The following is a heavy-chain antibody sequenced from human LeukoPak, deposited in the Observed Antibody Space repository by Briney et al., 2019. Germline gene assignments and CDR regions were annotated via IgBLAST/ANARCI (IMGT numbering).Heavy chain of an antibody. CDR2: IYYSGST. V-gene: IGHV4-61*08. D-gene: IGHD1-26*01. CDR3: ARSSSGSYSYYAMDV. CDR1: GGSFSSGGYY. Sequence: PSETLSLTCNVSGGSFSSGGYYWSWIRQPPGKGLEWIGYIYYSGSTNYNPSLKSRVTISVDTSKNQFSLKLSSVTAADTAVYYCARSSSGSYSYYAMDVWGQGTTVTVSS. J-gene: IGHJ6*02.